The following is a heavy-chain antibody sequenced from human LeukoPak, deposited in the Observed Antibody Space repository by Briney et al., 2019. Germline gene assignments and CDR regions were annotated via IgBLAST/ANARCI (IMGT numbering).Heavy chain of an antibody. CDR1: GGTFSSYA. CDR3: ARVGKDCSGGSCYWFDP. V-gene: IGHV1-69*05. CDR2: IIPIFGTA. Sequence: GASVKVSCKASGGTFSSYAISWVRQAPGQGLEWMGGIIPIFGTANYAQKLQGRVTMTTDTSTSTAYMELSSLRSEDTAVYYCARVGKDCSGGSCYWFDPWGQGTLVTVSS. J-gene: IGHJ5*02. D-gene: IGHD2-15*01.